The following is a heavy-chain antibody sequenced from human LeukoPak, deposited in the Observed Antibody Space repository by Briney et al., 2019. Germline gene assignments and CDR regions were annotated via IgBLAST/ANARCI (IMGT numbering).Heavy chain of an antibody. D-gene: IGHD3-3*01. J-gene: IGHJ5*02. CDR2: MNPNSGNT. V-gene: IGHV1-8*01. CDR3: ARGAFYYDFWSGYPLNDNWFDP. CDR1: GYAFTSYD. Sequence: RASVKVSCKASGYAFTSYDINWVRQATGQGLEWMGWMNPNSGNTGYAQKFQGRVTMTRNTSISTAYMELSSLRSEDTAAYYCARGAFYYDFWSGYPLNDNWFDPWGQGTLVTVSS.